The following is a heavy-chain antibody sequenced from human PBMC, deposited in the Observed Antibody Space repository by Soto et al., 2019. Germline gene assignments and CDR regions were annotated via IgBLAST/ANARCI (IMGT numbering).Heavy chain of an antibody. D-gene: IGHD6-13*01. CDR2: TYYRSKWYN. J-gene: IGHJ6*02. Sequence: PSPTLSLTCAISWDSVSSNSASLNWIRQYPSRGLDWLGRTYYRSKWYNDHAVYVKSQINNNPDTSKNQCSLQLNSVAPEDTAVYYCARDFGQQLVEDYGMDVWGQGTTVTVSS. CDR3: ARDFGQQLVEDYGMDV. V-gene: IGHV6-1*01. CDR1: WDSVSSNSAS.